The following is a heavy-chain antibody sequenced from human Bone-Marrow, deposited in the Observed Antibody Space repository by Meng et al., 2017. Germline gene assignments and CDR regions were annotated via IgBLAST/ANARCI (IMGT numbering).Heavy chain of an antibody. D-gene: IGHD1-1*01. J-gene: IGHJ4*02. CDR3: ATDLGRGSVQFDY. Sequence: SVKVSCKASGFTFPSAVQCARQARGQRLECKGWIVIGSDDTKYAQKFQQRVTITRDTYTNTAYMELSSLKSDDTAVYYCATDLGRGSVQFDYWGQGTPVNVSS. V-gene: IGHV1-58*01. CDR2: IVIGSDDT. CDR1: GFTFPSA.